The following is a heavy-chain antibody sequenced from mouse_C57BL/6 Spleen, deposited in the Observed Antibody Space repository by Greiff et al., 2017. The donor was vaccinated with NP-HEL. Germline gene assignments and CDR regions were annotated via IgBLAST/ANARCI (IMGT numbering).Heavy chain of an antibody. CDR3: ARVGWDPIFDY. J-gene: IGHJ2*01. Sequence: EVKLMESGGGLVKPGGSLKLSCAASGFTFSDYGMHWVRQAPEKGLEWVAYISSGSSTIYYANTVKGRFTISRDNAKNTLFLQMTSLRSEDTAMYYCARVGWDPIFDYWGQGTTLTVSS. D-gene: IGHD4-1*01. V-gene: IGHV5-17*01. CDR2: ISSGSSTI. CDR1: GFTFSDYG.